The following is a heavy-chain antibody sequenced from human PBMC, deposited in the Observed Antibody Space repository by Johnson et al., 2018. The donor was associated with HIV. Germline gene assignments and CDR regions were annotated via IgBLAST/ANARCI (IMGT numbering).Heavy chain of an antibody. CDR2: ISGSGGSTI. CDR1: GFTFSSYA. CDR3: ARSPGKDYGGNSGGFNV. V-gene: IGHV3-48*04. D-gene: IGHD4-23*01. J-gene: IGHJ3*01. Sequence: VQLVESGGGVVQPGRSLRLSCAASGFTFSSYAMHWVRQAPGKGLEWVSAISGSGGSTIYYADSVKGRFTISRDNAKNSLYLQMNSLRGEDTDMYYCARSPGKDYGGNSGGFNVWGQGTRVTVSS.